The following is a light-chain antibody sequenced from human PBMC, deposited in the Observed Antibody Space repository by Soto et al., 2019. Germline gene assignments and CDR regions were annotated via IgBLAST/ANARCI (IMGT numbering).Light chain of an antibody. CDR3: QQYGRSPWT. CDR1: QSVSSSF. V-gene: IGKV3-20*01. CDR2: GAS. Sequence: EIVLTQSPGPLSLSPGERATLSCRASQSVSSSFLAWYQQKPGQAPRLLIYGASSRATGIPDRFSGSGSGTDFTLAISRLEPEDFAVYYCQQYGRSPWTFGQGTKLEIK. J-gene: IGKJ1*01.